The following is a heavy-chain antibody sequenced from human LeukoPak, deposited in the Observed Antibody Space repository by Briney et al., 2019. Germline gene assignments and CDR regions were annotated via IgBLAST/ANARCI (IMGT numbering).Heavy chain of an antibody. V-gene: IGHV4-31*03. Sequence: PSETLSLTCTVSGGSISSGGYYWSWIRQHPGKGLEGIGYIYCSGSTYYNPSLKSRVTISVDTSKNQFSLKLSSVTAADTAVYYCARCIAARPWADYWGQGTLVTVS. J-gene: IGHJ4*02. CDR1: GGSISSGGYY. CDR3: ARCIAARPWADY. D-gene: IGHD6-6*01. CDR2: IYCSGST.